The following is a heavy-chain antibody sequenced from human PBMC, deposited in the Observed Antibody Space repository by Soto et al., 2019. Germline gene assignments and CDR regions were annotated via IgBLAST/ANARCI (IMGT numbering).Heavy chain of an antibody. V-gene: IGHV3-23*01. D-gene: IGHD2-15*01. CDR1: GFTFSSYA. CDR3: ARAPVVAPLDY. Sequence: VGSLRLSCAASGFTFSSYAMSWVRQAPGKGLEWVSAISGSGGSTYYADSVKGRFTISRDNSKNTLYLQMNSLRAEDTAVYYCARAPVVAPLDYWGQGTLVTVSS. CDR2: ISGSGGST. J-gene: IGHJ4*02.